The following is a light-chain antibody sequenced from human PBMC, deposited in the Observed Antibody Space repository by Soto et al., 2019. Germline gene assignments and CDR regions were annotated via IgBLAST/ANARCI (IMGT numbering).Light chain of an antibody. CDR1: SSDIGGSNA. CDR2: DVS. V-gene: IGLV2-11*01. Sequence: LTQSLWVTGSPGQALTISCSGTSSDIGGSNAVSWYQQHPGKAPKLMIYDVSKRPSGVPDRFSGSKSGSTASLTISALHTDDEADYYCCSYAGRYTYVFGNGTKVTGL. J-gene: IGLJ1*01. CDR3: CSYAGRYTYV.